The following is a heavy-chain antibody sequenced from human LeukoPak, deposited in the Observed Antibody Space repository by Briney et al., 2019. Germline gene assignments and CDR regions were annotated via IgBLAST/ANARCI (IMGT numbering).Heavy chain of an antibody. V-gene: IGHV3-64*01. CDR1: GFTFSNYV. J-gene: IGHJ4*02. CDR2: ISSTGGST. CDR3: ARRGYSYGIDY. D-gene: IGHD5-18*01. Sequence: AGGSLRLSCAASGFTFSNYVMHWVRQAPGKGLEYVSGISSTGGSTYYASSVKGRFTISRDNSKNTLYLQMGSLRAEDMALYYCARRGYSYGIDYWGQGTLVTVSS.